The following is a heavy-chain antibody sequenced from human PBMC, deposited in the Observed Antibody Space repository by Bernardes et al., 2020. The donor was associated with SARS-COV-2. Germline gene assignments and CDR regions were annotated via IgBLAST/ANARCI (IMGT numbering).Heavy chain of an antibody. Sequence: SETLSLTCAVYGGSLSDYSWTWIRQPPGKGLEWAGETSHRGSIQYNPSLNSRLTISVDTSKNQFSLKLDSVTAADTAVYYCASERLRRILLQNYFYGMDVWGQGTTVTVSS. CDR3: ASERLRRILLQNYFYGMDV. J-gene: IGHJ6*02. CDR1: GGSLSDYS. CDR2: TSHRGSI. V-gene: IGHV4-34*01. D-gene: IGHD3-10*01.